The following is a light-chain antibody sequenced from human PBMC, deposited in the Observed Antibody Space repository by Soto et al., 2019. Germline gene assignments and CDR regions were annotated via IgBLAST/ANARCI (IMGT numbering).Light chain of an antibody. CDR2: DAS. J-gene: IGKJ5*01. Sequence: EIVLTQSPATLSVSPGERAALSCRASQSVSNNLAWYQQKPGQPPRLLIYDASNRAAGIPARFSGSGSGTDFALTISSLEPEDFAIYYCQQRQYWPPITFGQGTRLEIK. CDR1: QSVSNN. V-gene: IGKV3-11*01. CDR3: QQRQYWPPIT.